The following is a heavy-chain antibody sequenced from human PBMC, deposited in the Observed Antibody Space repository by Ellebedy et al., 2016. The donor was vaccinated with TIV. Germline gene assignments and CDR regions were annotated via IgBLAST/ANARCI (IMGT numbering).Heavy chain of an antibody. D-gene: IGHD6-19*01. J-gene: IGHJ4*02. Sequence: PGGSLRLSCAASGFTFSYYGMHWVRQAPGKGLEWVAVLSSNEKTTYYADSVKGRFTVSRDNSKNTVYLQMNSLGAEDTAVYYCTKEGAVAGMPGYLSYDYWGQGTLVTVSS. CDR3: TKEGAVAGMPGYLSYDY. CDR2: LSSNEKTT. CDR1: GFTFSYYG. V-gene: IGHV3-30*18.